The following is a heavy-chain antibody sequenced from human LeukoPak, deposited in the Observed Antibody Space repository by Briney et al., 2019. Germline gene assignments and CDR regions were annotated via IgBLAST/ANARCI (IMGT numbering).Heavy chain of an antibody. CDR1: GFSLSTSGVG. D-gene: IGHD3-22*01. Sequence: SGPTLVNPTQTLTLTCTFSGFSLSTSGVGVGWIRQPPGKALEWLALIYWNDDKRYSPSLNSRLTITKDTSKNQVVLTMTNMDPVDTATYYCAHTRFSYYDSSGSLGFDYWGQGTLVTVSS. CDR2: IYWNDDK. V-gene: IGHV2-5*01. J-gene: IGHJ4*02. CDR3: AHTRFSYYDSSGSLGFDY.